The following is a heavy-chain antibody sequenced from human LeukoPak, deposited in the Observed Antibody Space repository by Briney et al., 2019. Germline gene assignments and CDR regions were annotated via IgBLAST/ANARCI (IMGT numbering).Heavy chain of an antibody. D-gene: IGHD2/OR15-2a*01. CDR1: GGSISSYY. CDR2: IYTSGST. CDR3: ARHGEYGRDAFDI. Sequence: SETLSLTCTVSGGSISSYYWRWIRQPPGKGLEWIGYIYTSGSTNYNPSLKSRVTISVDTSKDQFSLKLGSVTAADTAVYYCARHGEYGRDAFDIWGQGTMVTVSS. V-gene: IGHV4-4*09. J-gene: IGHJ3*02.